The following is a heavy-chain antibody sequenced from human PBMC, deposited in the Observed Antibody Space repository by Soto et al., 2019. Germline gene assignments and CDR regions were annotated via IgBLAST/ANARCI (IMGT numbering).Heavy chain of an antibody. Sequence: ASVKVSCKASGYTFTSYYMHWVRQAPGQGLEWMGIINPSGGSTSYAQKFQGRVTMTRDTSTSTVYMELSSLRPEDTAVYYCARDPFGGVIAPNAFDIWGQGTMVT. CDR1: GYTFTSYY. V-gene: IGHV1-46*03. CDR2: INPSGGST. J-gene: IGHJ3*02. D-gene: IGHD3-16*02. CDR3: ARDPFGGVIAPNAFDI.